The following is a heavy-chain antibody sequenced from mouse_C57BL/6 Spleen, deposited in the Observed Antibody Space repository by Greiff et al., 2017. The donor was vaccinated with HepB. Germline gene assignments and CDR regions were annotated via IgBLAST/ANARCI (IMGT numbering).Heavy chain of an antibody. V-gene: IGHV1-53*01. CDR2: INPSNGGT. J-gene: IGHJ2*01. Sequence: QVQLQQPGTELVKPGASVKLSCKASGYTFTSYWMHWVKQRPGQGLEWIGNINPSNGGTNYNEKFKSKATLTVDKSSSTAYMQLSSLTSVDSAVYYCARAGNFGPYFDYWGQGTTLTVSS. CDR1: GYTFTSYW. CDR3: ARAGNFGPYFDY.